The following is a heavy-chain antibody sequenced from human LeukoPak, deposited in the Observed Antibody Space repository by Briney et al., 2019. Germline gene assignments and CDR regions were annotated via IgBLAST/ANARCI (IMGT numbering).Heavy chain of an antibody. CDR2: ISAYNGHT. V-gene: IGHV1-18*01. CDR1: GYTFTNYG. D-gene: IGHD2-15*01. J-gene: IGHJ4*02. CDR3: AHLNCSGGSCYPNARYYFDC. Sequence: ASVKVSCKASGYTFTNYGISWVRQAPGQGLEWMGWISAYNGHTNYAQRFQGRVTMTRDTSISTAYMELSRLRSDDTAVYYCAHLNCSGGSCYPNARYYFDCWGQGTLVTVSS.